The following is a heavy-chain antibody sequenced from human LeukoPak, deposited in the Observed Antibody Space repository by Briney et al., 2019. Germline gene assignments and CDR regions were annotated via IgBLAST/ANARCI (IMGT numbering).Heavy chain of an antibody. Sequence: PAHTLSLTCTFSVGSISSYYWRWIRHPAGKGLEWIRRIYTSGSTNYNPSLKSRVTMSVDTSKNRFSMKLSSVTAADTAVYYCARGVFSPIDAFDIWGQGTMVTVSS. CDR3: ARGVFSPIDAFDI. CDR1: VGSISSYY. CDR2: IYTSGST. D-gene: IGHD3-3*01. V-gene: IGHV4-4*07. J-gene: IGHJ3*02.